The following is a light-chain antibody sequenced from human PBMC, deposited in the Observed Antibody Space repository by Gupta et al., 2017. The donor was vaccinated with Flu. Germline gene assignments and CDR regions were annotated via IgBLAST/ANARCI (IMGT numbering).Light chain of an antibody. CDR3: AAWDDSLDGLL. J-gene: IGLJ2*01. CDR1: DSNIGSNS. Sequence: QSVLTQPPSASGTPGQRVAISCSGSDSNIGSNSVNWYQQFPGRAPKLLLHSDDQRPSGVPDRFSGSKSASSDSLAISGLQSEDEAEYYCAAWDDSLDGLLFGGGTKLTVL. CDR2: SDD. V-gene: IGLV1-44*01.